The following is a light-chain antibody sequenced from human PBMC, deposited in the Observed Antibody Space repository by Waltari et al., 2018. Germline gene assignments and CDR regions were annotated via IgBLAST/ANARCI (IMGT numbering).Light chain of an antibody. J-gene: IGKJ1*01. CDR3: QQYNTGPPCT. CDR2: GAS. Sequence: EIVMTQSPATLSVSPGERATLSCRASQSISFNLAWYQQKPGQAPRLLIYGASTRASGIPARFSGSGSGKDFSLTISSLQSEDFAVYFCQQYNTGPPCTFGQGTKVEVK. CDR1: QSISFN. V-gene: IGKV3-15*01.